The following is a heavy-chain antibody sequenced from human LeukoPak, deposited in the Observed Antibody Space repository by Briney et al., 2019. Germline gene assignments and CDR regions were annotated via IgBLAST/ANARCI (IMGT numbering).Heavy chain of an antibody. V-gene: IGHV4-59*08. D-gene: IGHD3-16*01. Sequence: SETLSLTCTVSGGFINGHYWSWIRQPPGKGLEWIGYIYYNGDTYYNPSVESRLTISLDKSKNYLSPKLTSATAADTAIYYCARPIRLGGWFAPWGQGTLVTVPS. CDR2: IYYNGDT. J-gene: IGHJ5*02. CDR3: ARPIRLGGWFAP. CDR1: GGFINGHY.